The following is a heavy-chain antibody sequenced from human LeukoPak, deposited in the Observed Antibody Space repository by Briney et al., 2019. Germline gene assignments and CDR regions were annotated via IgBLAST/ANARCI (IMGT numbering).Heavy chain of an antibody. CDR1: GGSISSYY. J-gene: IGHJ6*03. CDR2: IYTSGST. Sequence: PSETLSLTCTVSGGSISSYYWSWIRQPVGKGLEWIGRIYTSGSTNYSPSLKSRVTMSVDTSKNQFSLKLSSVTAADTAVYYCAREHSSGYYAHYYYYYYMDVWGKGTTVTVSS. CDR3: AREHSSGYYAHYYYYYYMDV. D-gene: IGHD3-22*01. V-gene: IGHV4-4*07.